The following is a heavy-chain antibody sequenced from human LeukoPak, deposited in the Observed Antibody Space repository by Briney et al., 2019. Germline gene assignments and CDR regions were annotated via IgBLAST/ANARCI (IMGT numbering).Heavy chain of an antibody. CDR1: GYTFTSYG. Sequence: GASVKVSCKASGYTFTSYGISWVRQAPGQGLEWMGWISAYNGNTNYAQKLQGRVTMTTDTSTSTAYMELRSLRSDDTAVYYCARDPLIRGYSYGYDYWGQGTLVTVSS. V-gene: IGHV1-18*01. J-gene: IGHJ4*02. CDR2: ISAYNGNT. D-gene: IGHD5-18*01. CDR3: ARDPLIRGYSYGYDY.